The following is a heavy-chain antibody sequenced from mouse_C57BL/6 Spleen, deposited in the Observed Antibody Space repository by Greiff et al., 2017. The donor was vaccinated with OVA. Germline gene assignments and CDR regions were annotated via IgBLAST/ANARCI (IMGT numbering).Heavy chain of an antibody. D-gene: IGHD2-10*02. V-gene: IGHV5-9*01. Sequence: DVHLVESGGGLVKPGGSLKLSCAASGFTFSSYTMSWVRQTPEKRLEWVATISGGGGNTYYPDSVKGRFTISRDNAKNTLYLQMSSLRSEDTALYYCARRGMTPYAMDYWGQGTSVTVSS. J-gene: IGHJ4*01. CDR3: ARRGMTPYAMDY. CDR2: ISGGGGNT. CDR1: GFTFSSYT.